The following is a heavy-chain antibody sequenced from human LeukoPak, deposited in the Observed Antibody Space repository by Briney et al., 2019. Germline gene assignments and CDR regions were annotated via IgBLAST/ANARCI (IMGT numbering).Heavy chain of an antibody. CDR1: AFAFSTYT. CDR3: ARSAYYGTTGYYYDY. D-gene: IGHD3-22*01. V-gene: IGHV3-74*03. J-gene: IGHJ4*02. Sequence: PGGSLRLSCAASAFAFSTYTLSWVRQAPGKGLVWVARINTDGSTTTYADSVKGRFTISRDNAKNTLSLQMSSMGVEDSAVYYCARSAYYGTTGYYYDYWGQGTLVTVSS. CDR2: INTDGSTT.